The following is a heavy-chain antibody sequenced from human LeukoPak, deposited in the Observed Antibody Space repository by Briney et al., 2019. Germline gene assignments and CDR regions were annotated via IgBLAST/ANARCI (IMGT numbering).Heavy chain of an antibody. CDR1: GFTFSSYA. CDR3: ARVGTSVYVYSSSSERGGLDY. Sequence: GRSLRLSCAASGFTFSSYAMHWVRQAPGKGLEWVAVISYDGSNKYYADSVKGRFTISRDNSKNTLYLQMNSLRAEDTAVYYCARVGTSVYVYSSSSERGGLDYWGQGTLVTVSS. V-gene: IGHV3-30-3*01. D-gene: IGHD6-6*01. J-gene: IGHJ4*02. CDR2: ISYDGSNK.